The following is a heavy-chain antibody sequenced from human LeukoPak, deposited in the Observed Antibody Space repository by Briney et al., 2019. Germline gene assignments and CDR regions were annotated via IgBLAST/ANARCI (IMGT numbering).Heavy chain of an antibody. Sequence: PGGSLRLSCAASGFTFNNYAVSWVRQAPGKGPEWVSFISGGGTSYYADSVKGRFTLSRDNSESTLYLQMSSLRTEDTAVYYCAKNRGATYNYYMDVWGNGTTVTVSS. CDR2: ISGGGTS. CDR3: AKNRGATYNYYMDV. J-gene: IGHJ6*03. CDR1: GFTFNNYA. V-gene: IGHV3-23*01. D-gene: IGHD4/OR15-4a*01.